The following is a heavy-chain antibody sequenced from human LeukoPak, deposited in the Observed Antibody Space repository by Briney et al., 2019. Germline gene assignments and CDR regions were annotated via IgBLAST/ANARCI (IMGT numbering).Heavy chain of an antibody. D-gene: IGHD1-26*01. CDR3: ARHWGVGARYFDY. J-gene: IGHJ4*02. Sequence: GGSLRLSSAASGFTFDDYEMTWVRQAPGKGLEWVSAINWNGGSTGYADSVKGRFTISRDNAKNSLYLQMNSLRAEDTALYYCARHWGVGARYFDYWGQGTLVTVSS. CDR2: INWNGGST. CDR1: GFTFDDYE. V-gene: IGHV3-20*04.